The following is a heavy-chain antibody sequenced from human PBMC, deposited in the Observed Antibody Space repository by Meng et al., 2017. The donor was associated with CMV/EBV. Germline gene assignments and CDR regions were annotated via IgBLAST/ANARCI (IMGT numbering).Heavy chain of an antibody. CDR3: TSTIGYYYDSSGYYLDY. Sequence: SCAASGFTFSNAWMSWVRQAPGKGLEWVGRIKSKTDGGTTDYAAPVKGRFTISRDDSKNTLYLQMNSLKTEDTAVYYCTSTIGYYYDSSGYYLDYWGQGTLVTVSS. CDR2: IKSKTDGGTT. V-gene: IGHV3-15*01. CDR1: GFTFSNAW. D-gene: IGHD3-22*01. J-gene: IGHJ4*02.